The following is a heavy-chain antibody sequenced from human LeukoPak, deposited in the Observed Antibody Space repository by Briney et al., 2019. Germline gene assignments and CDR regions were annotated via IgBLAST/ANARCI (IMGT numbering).Heavy chain of an antibody. CDR1: GGSISSSSYY. D-gene: IGHD3-9*01. J-gene: IGHJ2*01. CDR2: IYYSGST. V-gene: IGHV4-39*01. CDR3: ARAPPMGYFDWLFPNWYFDL. Sequence: SETLSLTCTVSGGSISSSSYYWGWIRQPPGKGLEWIGSIYYSGSTYYNPSIKSRVTISVDTSKNQFSLKLGSVTAADTAVYYCARAPPMGYFDWLFPNWYFDLWGRGTLVTVSS.